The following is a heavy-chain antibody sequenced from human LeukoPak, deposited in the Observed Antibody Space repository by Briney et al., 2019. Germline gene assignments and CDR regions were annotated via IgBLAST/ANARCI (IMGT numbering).Heavy chain of an antibody. J-gene: IGHJ4*02. CDR2: IKEDGSEK. CDR3: AKNSGWLQLGN. CDR1: GFAFRSDW. Sequence: QPGGSLRLSCAASGFAFRSDWMVWVRQAPGKGLEWVTTIKEDGSEKDYVDSVKGRFTTSIDNARNSLYLQMNSLRPEDTAVYYCAKNSGWLQLGNWGQGTLVTVSS. D-gene: IGHD5-24*01. V-gene: IGHV3-7*01.